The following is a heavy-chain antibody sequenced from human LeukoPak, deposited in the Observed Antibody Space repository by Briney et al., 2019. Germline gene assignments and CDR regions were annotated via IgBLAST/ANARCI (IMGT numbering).Heavy chain of an antibody. V-gene: IGHV3-23*01. CDR1: GFTFSSYA. Sequence: GGSLRLSCAASGFTFSSYAMSWVRQAPGKGLEWVSAISGSGGSTYYADSVKGRFTISRDNSKNTLYLQMNSLRAEDTAVYYCAKSFYGDYVENELDYWGQGALVTVSS. CDR2: ISGSGGST. J-gene: IGHJ4*02. CDR3: AKSFYGDYVENELDY. D-gene: IGHD4-17*01.